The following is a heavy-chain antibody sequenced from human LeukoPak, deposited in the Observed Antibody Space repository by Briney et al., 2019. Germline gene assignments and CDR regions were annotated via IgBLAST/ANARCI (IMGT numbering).Heavy chain of an antibody. CDR3: ARAELGYCSSTSCYTTPTFDY. V-gene: IGHV1-18*01. D-gene: IGHD2-2*02. CDR1: GYTFTSYG. CDR2: ISAYNGNT. J-gene: IGHJ4*02. Sequence: ASVKVSCKASGYTFTSYGIGWVRQAPGQGLEWMGWISAYNGNTNYAQKLQGRVTMTTDTSTSTAYMELRSLRSDDTAVYYCARAELGYCSSTSCYTTPTFDYWGQGTLVTVSS.